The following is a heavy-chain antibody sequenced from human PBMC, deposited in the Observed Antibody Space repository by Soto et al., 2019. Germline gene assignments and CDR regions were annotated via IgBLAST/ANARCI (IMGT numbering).Heavy chain of an antibody. CDR1: GYTFTSYY. J-gene: IGHJ4*02. Sequence: QVQLVQSGAEVKKPGASVKVSCKASGYTFTSYYMHWVRQAPGQGLEWMGIINPSGGSTSYAQKFQGRVTMTRDTSTSTVYMELSSLRSEDTAVYYCARSLPFKNPQGKWFGELLSDYRGQGTLVTVSS. CDR2: INPSGGST. V-gene: IGHV1-46*03. D-gene: IGHD3-10*01. CDR3: ARSLPFKNPQGKWFGELLSDY.